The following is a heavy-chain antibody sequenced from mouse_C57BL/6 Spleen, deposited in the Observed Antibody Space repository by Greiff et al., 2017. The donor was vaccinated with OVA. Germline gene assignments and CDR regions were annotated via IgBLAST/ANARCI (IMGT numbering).Heavy chain of an antibody. V-gene: IGHV1-52*01. Sequence: QVQLQQPGAELVRPGSSVKLSCKASGYTFTSYWMHWVKQRPIQGLEWIGNIDPSDSETHYNQKFKDKATLTVDKSSSTAYMQLSSLTSEDSAVDYCARGGYGSSYDAMDYWGQGASVTVSS. CDR1: GYTFTSYW. J-gene: IGHJ4*01. CDR3: ARGGYGSSYDAMDY. D-gene: IGHD1-1*01. CDR2: IDPSDSET.